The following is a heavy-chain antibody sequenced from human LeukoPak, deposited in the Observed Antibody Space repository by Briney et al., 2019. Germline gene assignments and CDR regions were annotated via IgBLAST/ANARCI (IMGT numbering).Heavy chain of an antibody. V-gene: IGHV1-8*03. CDR3: ARVNGYDILTGPPLGAFDI. CDR1: GYTFTSYD. J-gene: IGHJ3*02. CDR2: MNPNSGNT. D-gene: IGHD3-9*01. Sequence: GASVKVSCKASGYTFTSYDINWVRQATGQGLEWMGWMNPNSGNTGYAQKFQGRVTITRNTSISTAYMELSSLRSEDTAVYYCARVNGYDILTGPPLGAFDIWGQGTMVTVSS.